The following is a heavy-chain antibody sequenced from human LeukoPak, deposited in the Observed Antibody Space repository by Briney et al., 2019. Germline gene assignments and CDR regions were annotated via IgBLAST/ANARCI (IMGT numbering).Heavy chain of an antibody. J-gene: IGHJ4*02. D-gene: IGHD3-3*01. CDR1: GFTFSSYS. V-gene: IGHV3-21*05. CDR2: ISSSSSYI. Sequence: SGGSLRLSCAASGFTFSSYSMNWVRQAPGKGLEWVSYISSSSSYIYYADSVKGRFTISRDNAKNSLYLQMNSLRAEDTAVYYCARSGGLYDFWSGYTNQYYFDYWGQGTLVTVSS. CDR3: ARSGGLYDFWSGYTNQYYFDY.